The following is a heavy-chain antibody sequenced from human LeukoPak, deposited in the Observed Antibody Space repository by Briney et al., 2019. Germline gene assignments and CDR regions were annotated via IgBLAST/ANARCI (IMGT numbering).Heavy chain of an antibody. CDR1: GGSFSGYY. V-gene: IGHV4-34*01. Sequence: SETLSLTCAVYGGSFSGYYWSWIRQPPGKGLEWIGEINHSGSTNYNPSLKSRVTISVDTSKNQFSLKLSSVTAADTAAYYCARPRLAVRGLNWFDPWGQGTLVTVSS. CDR3: ARPRLAVRGLNWFDP. D-gene: IGHD3-10*01. CDR2: INHSGST. J-gene: IGHJ5*02.